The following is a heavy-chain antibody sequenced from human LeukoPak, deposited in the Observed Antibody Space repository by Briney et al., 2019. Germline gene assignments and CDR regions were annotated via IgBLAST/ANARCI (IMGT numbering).Heavy chain of an antibody. CDR2: IYYSGST. V-gene: IGHV4-31*03. CDR1: GGSISSGGYY. CDR3: ARRDRGPLDP. Sequence: SETLSLTCTVSGGSISSGGYYWSWIRQHPGKGLEWIGYIYYSGSTYYNPSLKSRVTISVDTSKNQFSLKLSSVTAADTAVYYCARRDRGPLDPWGQGTLVTVSS. J-gene: IGHJ5*02. D-gene: IGHD3-10*01.